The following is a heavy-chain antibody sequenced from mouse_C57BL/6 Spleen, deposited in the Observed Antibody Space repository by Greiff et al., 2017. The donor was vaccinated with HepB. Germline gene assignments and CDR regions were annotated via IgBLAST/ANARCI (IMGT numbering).Heavy chain of an antibody. CDR1: GFTFSSYA. V-gene: IGHV5-4*01. CDR3: ARDLLGLFAY. Sequence: EVMLVESGGGLVKPGGSLKLSCAASGFTFSSYAMSWVRQTPEKRLEWVATISDGGSYTYYPDNVKGRFTISRDNAKNNLYLQMSHLKSEDTAMYYCARDLLGLFAYWGQGTLVTVSA. CDR2: ISDGGSYT. J-gene: IGHJ3*01. D-gene: IGHD2-1*01.